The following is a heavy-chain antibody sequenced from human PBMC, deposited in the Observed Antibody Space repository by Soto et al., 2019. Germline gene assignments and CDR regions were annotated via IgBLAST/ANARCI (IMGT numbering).Heavy chain of an antibody. J-gene: IGHJ6*02. CDR1: GYTFTGYY. V-gene: IGHV1-2*04. D-gene: IGHD6-6*01. CDR2: INPNSGGT. CDR3: ARGHKYSSSPGYGDSYYYYGMDV. Sequence: ASVKVSCKASGYTFTGYYMHWVRQAPGQGLEWMGWINPNSGGTNYAQKYQGWVTITRDTSISTAYMELSRLRSDDTDVYYCARGHKYSSSPGYGDSYYYYGMDVWG.